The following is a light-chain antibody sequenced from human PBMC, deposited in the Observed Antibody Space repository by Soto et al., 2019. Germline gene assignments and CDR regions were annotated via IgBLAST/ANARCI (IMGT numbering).Light chain of an antibody. J-gene: IGLJ7*01. CDR3: CSYGGSRAV. Sequence: QSVLTQPASVSGSPGQSITISCTGTSSDVGSHNLVSWYQQYPGQAPKLMIYEVSKRPLGVSARFSASKSGNTASLTISGLQAEDEADYYCCSYGGSRAVFGGGTQLTVL. CDR2: EVS. CDR1: SSDVGSHNL. V-gene: IGLV2-23*02.